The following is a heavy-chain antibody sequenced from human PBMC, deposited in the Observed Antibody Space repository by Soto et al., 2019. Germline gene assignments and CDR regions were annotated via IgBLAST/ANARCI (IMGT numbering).Heavy chain of an antibody. CDR1: DGSITSGSDY. CDR3: ARLGDNWNDPWY. D-gene: IGHD1-1*01. J-gene: IGHJ4*02. CDR2: IYYSGFP. Sequence: SETLSLTCSVSDGSITSGSDYWGWIRQPPGKGLEWIGNIYYSGFPYYNPSLKSRVTISVDTSKNQFSLILTSVTAADTAVYYCARLGDNWNDPWYWGQGALVTVSS. V-gene: IGHV4-39*01.